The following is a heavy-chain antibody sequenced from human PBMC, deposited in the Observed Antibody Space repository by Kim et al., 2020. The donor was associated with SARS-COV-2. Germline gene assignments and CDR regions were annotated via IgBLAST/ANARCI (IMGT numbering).Heavy chain of an antibody. Sequence: SETLSLTCIVSGGSISSSSYYWGWIRQPPGKGLEWIGTIHYSGSTYYNPSLKSRVMISVDTSKNQFSLKLNYVTAADTAVYYCARDLLNYNGMDVWGQGTTVTVSS. J-gene: IGHJ6*02. D-gene: IGHD2-15*01. CDR2: IHYSGST. V-gene: IGHV4-39*07. CDR1: GGSISSSSYY. CDR3: ARDLLNYNGMDV.